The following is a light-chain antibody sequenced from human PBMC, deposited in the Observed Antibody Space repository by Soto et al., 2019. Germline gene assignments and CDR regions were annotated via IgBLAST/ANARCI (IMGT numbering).Light chain of an antibody. CDR3: CSYAGSSSLI. CDR1: RSDLGSYNL. J-gene: IGLJ2*01. V-gene: IGLV2-23*01. Sequence: QSALTQPASVSGSPGQSITITCAGTRSDLGSYNLVSWYQQHPGKAPKLLIYEGTKRPSGVSNRFSGSKSGNTASLTISGLQPEDEADYYCCSYAGSSSLIFGAGTKLTVL. CDR2: EGT.